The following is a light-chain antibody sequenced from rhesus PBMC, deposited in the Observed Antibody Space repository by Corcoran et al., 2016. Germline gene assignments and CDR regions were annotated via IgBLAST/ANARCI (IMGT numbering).Light chain of an antibody. V-gene: IGKV3-35*01. CDR2: DAS. CDR3: QGYSNWP. CDR1: QSVSSS. J-gene: IGKJ4*01. Sequence: EIVLTQSPATLSLSPGERATLSCRTSQSVSSSVAWYQQKPGQAPMLLIYDASRRATGLPDRFSGSVSGTDFTITISSLEPADVGVFYCQGYSNWPFGGGTKVELK.